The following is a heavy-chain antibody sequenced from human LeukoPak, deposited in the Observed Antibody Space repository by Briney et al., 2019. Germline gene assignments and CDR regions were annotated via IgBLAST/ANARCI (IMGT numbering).Heavy chain of an antibody. Sequence: PSGTLSLTCGFSGGSISNTNWWSWVRQPPGQGLEWIGEISLTGLTHYNPSLESRVTVSLDKSKNQLSLNLTSVTAADTAVYYCSRENGAFSPFVYWGQGTLVTVSS. CDR2: ISLTGLT. CDR1: GGSISNTNW. V-gene: IGHV4-4*02. J-gene: IGHJ4*02. D-gene: IGHD2-8*01. CDR3: SRENGAFSPFVY.